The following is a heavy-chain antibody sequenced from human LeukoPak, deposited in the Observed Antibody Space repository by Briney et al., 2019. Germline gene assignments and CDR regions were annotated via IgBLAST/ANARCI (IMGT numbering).Heavy chain of an antibody. D-gene: IGHD4-17*01. CDR3: ARDYGVANERNDYGDHFDY. CDR2: IYYSGST. V-gene: IGHV4-39*07. Sequence: PSETLSLTCTASGGSISSSSYYWGWIRQPPGKGLEWIGSIYYSGSTYYNPSLKSRVTISVDTSKNQFSLKLSSVTAADTAVYYCARDYGVANERNDYGDHFDYWGQGTLVTVSS. J-gene: IGHJ4*02. CDR1: GGSISSSSYY.